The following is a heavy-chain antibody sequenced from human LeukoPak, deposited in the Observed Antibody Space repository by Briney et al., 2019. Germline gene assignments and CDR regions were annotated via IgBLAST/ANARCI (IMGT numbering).Heavy chain of an antibody. Sequence: SGPTLVNPTQTLTLTCTFSGFSLSTSAMCVSWIRQPPGKALEWLARIDWDDDKSYNTSLKTRLTISKDTSKNQVVLTMTNIDPVDTATYFCARMGLVELLWFGEREGCVTFDIWGQGTMVTVSS. D-gene: IGHD3-10*01. J-gene: IGHJ3*02. CDR2: IDWDDDK. CDR1: GFSLSTSAMC. CDR3: ARMGLVELLWFGEREGCVTFDI. V-gene: IGHV2-70*11.